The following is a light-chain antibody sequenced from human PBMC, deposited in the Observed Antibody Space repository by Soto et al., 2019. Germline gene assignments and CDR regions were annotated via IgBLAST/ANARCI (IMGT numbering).Light chain of an antibody. CDR3: HHYNTYST. CDR1: QSISTY. V-gene: IGKV1-5*03. CDR2: KAS. J-gene: IGKJ1*01. Sequence: DIQLTQSPYTLSASVGERVTLTCRASQSISTYLAWYQQKPGKAPKLLIYKASSLESGVPSRFSGSGSGAEFTLTITSLQPDDFATYYCHHYNTYSTFGQGTKVDIK.